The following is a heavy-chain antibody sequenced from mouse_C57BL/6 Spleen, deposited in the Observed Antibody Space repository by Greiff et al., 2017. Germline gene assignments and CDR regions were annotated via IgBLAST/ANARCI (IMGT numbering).Heavy chain of an antibody. CDR1: GYTFTSYW. Sequence: VKLQESGAELVKPGASVKMSCKASGYTFTSYWITWVKQRPGQGLEWIGDIYPGSGSTNYNEKFKSKATLTVDTSSSTAYMQLSSLTSEDSAVYYCARNWFDGYYVRAMDYWGQGTSVTVSS. CDR2: IYPGSGST. J-gene: IGHJ4*01. D-gene: IGHD2-3*01. CDR3: ARNWFDGYYVRAMDY. V-gene: IGHV1-55*01.